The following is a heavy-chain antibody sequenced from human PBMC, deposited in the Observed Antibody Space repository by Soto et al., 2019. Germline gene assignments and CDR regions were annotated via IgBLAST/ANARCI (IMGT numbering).Heavy chain of an antibody. V-gene: IGHV3-64D*06. CDR3: VKEPATIGWFGYFHH. J-gene: IGHJ1*01. D-gene: IGHD3-10*01. Sequence: ASVKVSCSASGFIFSHYAMHWVRLAPGKGLEFASAISDPVQRFFFPDYVSRRFTISKNNTQNTVYLQTNSLRPDDTADDYCVKEPATIGWFGYFHHWGQGTQVTVSS. CDR2: ISDPVQRF. CDR1: GFIFSHYA.